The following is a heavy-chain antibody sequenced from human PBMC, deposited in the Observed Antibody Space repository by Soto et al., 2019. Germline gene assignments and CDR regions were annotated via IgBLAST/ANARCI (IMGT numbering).Heavy chain of an antibody. V-gene: IGHV4-59*12. CDR3: ARVPGP. CDR1: GGSISSYY. CDR2: IYYSGST. J-gene: IGHJ5*02. Sequence: PSETLSLTCTVSGGSISSYYWSWIRQPPGKGLEWIGYIYYSGSTYYNPSLKSRVTISVDTSKNQFSLKLSSVTAADTAVYYCARVPGPWGQRTPVTVSS. D-gene: IGHD2-2*01.